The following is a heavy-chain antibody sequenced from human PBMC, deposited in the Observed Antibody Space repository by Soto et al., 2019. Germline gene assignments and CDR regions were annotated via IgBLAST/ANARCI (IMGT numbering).Heavy chain of an antibody. D-gene: IGHD3-10*01. CDR2: IYYSGST. CDR3: ARLSSYYYGGDYMDV. J-gene: IGHJ6*03. Sequence: SETLSLTCTVSGGSISSYYWSWIRQPPGKGLEWIGYIYYSGSTNYNPSLKSRVTISVDTSKNQFSLKLSSVTAADTAVYYCARLSSYYYGGDYMDVWGKGTTVTVSS. V-gene: IGHV4-59*08. CDR1: GGSISSYY.